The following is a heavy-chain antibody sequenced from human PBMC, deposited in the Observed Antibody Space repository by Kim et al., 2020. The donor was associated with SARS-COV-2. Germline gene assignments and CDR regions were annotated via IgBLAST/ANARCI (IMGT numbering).Heavy chain of an antibody. CDR2: IYYMGST. CDR1: GGSISSSSYY. Sequence: SETLSLTCTVSGGSISSSSYYWGWIRQPPGKGIEWIGSIYYMGSTYYNPSLKSRGTISVDPSKNQFSLKLSSVTAAGTAVYYCAGIIVVVPVGWFDPLGQATLVTFSS. J-gene: IGHJ5*02. D-gene: IGHD2-21*02. CDR3: AGIIVVVPVGWFDP. V-gene: IGHV4-39*01.